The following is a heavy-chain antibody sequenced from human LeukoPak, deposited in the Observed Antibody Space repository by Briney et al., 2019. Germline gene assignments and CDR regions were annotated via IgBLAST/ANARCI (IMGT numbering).Heavy chain of an antibody. Sequence: HVASVKVSCKASGYTFTGYYMHRVRQAPGQGLEWMGWINPNSGGTNYAQKFRGRVTMTRDTSISTAYMELSRLRSDDTAVYYCAREADYGDDYFDYWGQGTLVTVSS. CDR3: AREADYGDDYFDY. CDR2: INPNSGGT. J-gene: IGHJ4*02. V-gene: IGHV1-2*02. D-gene: IGHD4-17*01. CDR1: GYTFTGYY.